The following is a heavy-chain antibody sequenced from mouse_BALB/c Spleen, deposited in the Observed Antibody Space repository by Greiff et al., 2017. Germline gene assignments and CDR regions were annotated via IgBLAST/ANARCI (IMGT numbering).Heavy chain of an antibody. D-gene: IGHD1-1*01. V-gene: IGHV1S137*01. J-gene: IGHJ4*01. Sequence: QVQLQQSGAELVRPGVSVKISCKGSGYTFTDYAMHWVKQSHAKGLEWIGVISTYYGDASYNQKFKGKATMTVGKSSSTAYMELARLTSEESAIYYCASGSSRGYAMDYWGQGTSVTVSS. CDR3: ASGSSRGYAMDY. CDR1: GYTFTDYA. CDR2: ISTYYGDA.